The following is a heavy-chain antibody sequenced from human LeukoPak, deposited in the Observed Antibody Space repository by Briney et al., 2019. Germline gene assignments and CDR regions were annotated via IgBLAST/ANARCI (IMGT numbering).Heavy chain of an antibody. J-gene: IGHJ4*02. Sequence: GGSQRLSCAASGFTFSTYWMSWVRQAPGKGLEWVANIKQDGSEKFYVDSVKGRFSISRDNAKNSLYLQMNSLRAEDTAVYYCARGVPTGIDYFDYWGQGTLVTVSS. CDR2: IKQDGSEK. V-gene: IGHV3-7*01. D-gene: IGHD1-1*01. CDR3: ARGVPTGIDYFDY. CDR1: GFTFSTYW.